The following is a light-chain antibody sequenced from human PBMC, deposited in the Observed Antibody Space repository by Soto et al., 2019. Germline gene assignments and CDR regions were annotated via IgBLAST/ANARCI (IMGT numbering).Light chain of an antibody. J-gene: IGLJ2*01. CDR2: EVS. CDR1: SSDVGDYNY. Sequence: SALTQPPSASGSPGQSVTFSCTGTSSDVGDYNYVSWYQQHPGKAPKLLIYEVSKRPSGVPDRFSGSKSGNTASLTVSGLQAEDEADYYCTSYAGSNNVVFGGGTKLTVL. CDR3: TSYAGSNNVV. V-gene: IGLV2-8*01.